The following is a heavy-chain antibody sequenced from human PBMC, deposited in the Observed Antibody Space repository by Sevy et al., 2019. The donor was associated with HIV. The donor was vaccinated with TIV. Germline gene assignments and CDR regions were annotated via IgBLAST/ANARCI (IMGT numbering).Heavy chain of an antibody. D-gene: IGHD3-3*01. CDR1: GFTFSSYW. CDR3: ARTPTIFGARASGYYDFDY. V-gene: IGHV3-7*01. Sequence: GESLKISCAASGFTFSSYWMSWVRLAPGKGLEWVANIKQDGSEKYYVDSVKGRFTISRDNAKNSLYLQMNSLRAEDTAVYYCARTPTIFGARASGYYDFDYWGQGTLVTVSS. CDR2: IKQDGSEK. J-gene: IGHJ4*02.